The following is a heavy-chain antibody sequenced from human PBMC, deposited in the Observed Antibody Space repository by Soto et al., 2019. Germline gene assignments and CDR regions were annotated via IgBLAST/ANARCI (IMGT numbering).Heavy chain of an antibody. CDR2: LNIAGTI. CDR3: ARDRGEYTSSWFWYFSH. Sequence: QLQESGPGLVKPSGTLSLTCSVSGASISSFNWNWVRQPAGKGPEWVGRLNIAGTINYNPSLKSRITMSMDTSKNQISLHLRSVTAADTAIYYCARDRGEYTSSWFWYFSHWGHGTLVTVSS. CDR1: GASISSFN. J-gene: IGHJ2*01. V-gene: IGHV4-4*07. D-gene: IGHD6-13*01.